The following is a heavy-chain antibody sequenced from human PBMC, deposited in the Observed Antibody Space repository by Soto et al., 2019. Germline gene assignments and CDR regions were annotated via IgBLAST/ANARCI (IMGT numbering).Heavy chain of an antibody. CDR3: AADLGYCSSTSCPKSGMDV. V-gene: IGHV1-58*01. CDR1: GFTFTSSA. D-gene: IGHD2-2*01. Sequence: SVKVSCKASGFTFTSSAVQWVRQARGQRLEWIGWIVVGSGNTNYAQKFQERVTITRDMSTSTAYMELSSLRSEDTAVYYCAADLGYCSSTSCPKSGMDVWGQGTTVTVSS. CDR2: IVVGSGNT. J-gene: IGHJ6*02.